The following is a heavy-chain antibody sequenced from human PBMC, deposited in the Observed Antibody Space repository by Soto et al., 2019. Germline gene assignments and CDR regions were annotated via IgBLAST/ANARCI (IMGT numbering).Heavy chain of an antibody. CDR3: ALDLLGFGYPYADV. J-gene: IGHJ6*01. CDR2: IIPIDATV. D-gene: IGHD6-25*01. Sequence: QVQLVQSGAEVKKPGSSVKVSCKAAGGTFSNYALISWVRQAPGQGLEWTGGIIPIDATVNYAQKFQGRTAITADESTPTAHMDLGSLNSEATAVYYLALDLLGFGYPYADVWGQGATVTVSS. V-gene: IGHV1-69*12. CDR1: GGTFSNYA.